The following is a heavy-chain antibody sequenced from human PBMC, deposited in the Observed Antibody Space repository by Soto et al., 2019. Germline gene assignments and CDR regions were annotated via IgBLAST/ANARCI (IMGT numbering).Heavy chain of an antibody. J-gene: IGHJ6*02. V-gene: IGHV3-30-3*01. CDR3: ARDKVVVAATRGYYYYYGMDV. D-gene: IGHD2-15*01. Sequence: GGSLRLSCAASGFTFSSYAMHWVRQAPGKGLEWVAVISYDGSNKYYADSVKGRFTISRDNSKNTLYLQMNSLRAEDTAVYYCARDKVVVAATRGYYYYYGMDVWGRGTTVTVSS. CDR2: ISYDGSNK. CDR1: GFTFSSYA.